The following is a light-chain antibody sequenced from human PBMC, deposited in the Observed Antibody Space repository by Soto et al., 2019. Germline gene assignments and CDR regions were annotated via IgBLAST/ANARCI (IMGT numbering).Light chain of an antibody. Sequence: EIVLTQSPGTLSLSPGEMATLSCSASQTVNSNFLAWYQQKPGQAPRLLIYGASIRATGIPDRFSGSGSGTDFTLTINKLEPDDFALYFCQNYGSPPVTFGGGTKVEIK. CDR3: QNYGSPPVT. CDR2: GAS. CDR1: QTVNSNF. V-gene: IGKV3-20*01. J-gene: IGKJ4*01.